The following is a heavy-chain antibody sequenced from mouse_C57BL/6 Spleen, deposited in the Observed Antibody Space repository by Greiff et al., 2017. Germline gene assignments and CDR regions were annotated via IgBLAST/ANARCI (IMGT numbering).Heavy chain of an antibody. CDR1: GYTFTSYW. CDR2: IDPSDSYT. D-gene: IGHD2-3*01. V-gene: IGHV1-69*01. CDR3: ARGGYYGYYPIDY. Sequence: VQLQQPGAELVMPGASVKLSCKASGYTFTSYWMHWVKQRPGQGLEWIGEIDPSDSYTNYNQKFKGKFTLTVAKSSCTAYRQLSTLTSEYSAVYYCARGGYYGYYPIDYWGQGTTLTVAS. J-gene: IGHJ2*01.